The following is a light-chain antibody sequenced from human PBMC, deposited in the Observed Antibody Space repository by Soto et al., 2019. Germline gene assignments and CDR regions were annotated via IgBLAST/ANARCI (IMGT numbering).Light chain of an antibody. Sequence: VMTQSPATLAVSPGDTATLSCRASQSLGGNLAWYQQKPGQAPRLLIYDTSTRATGIPARFSGSGSGTEFTLTISSLQSEDLAVYYCQVYGNSPMYTFGQGTKVDIK. CDR2: DTS. CDR3: QVYGNSPMYT. J-gene: IGKJ2*01. CDR1: QSLGGN. V-gene: IGKV3-15*01.